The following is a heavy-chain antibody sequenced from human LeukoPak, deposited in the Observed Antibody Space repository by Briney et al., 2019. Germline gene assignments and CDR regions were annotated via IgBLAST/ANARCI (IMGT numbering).Heavy chain of an antibody. CDR1: GSTFSSYA. V-gene: IGHV1-69*04. CDR2: IIPILGIA. Sequence: GASVKVSCKASGSTFSSYAISWVRQAPGQGLEWMGRIIPILGIANYAQKFQGRVTITADKSTSTAYMELSSLRSEDTAVYYCARGPIFELAYYYYYYGMDVWGQGTTVTVSS. J-gene: IGHJ6*02. CDR3: ARGPIFELAYYYYYYGMDV.